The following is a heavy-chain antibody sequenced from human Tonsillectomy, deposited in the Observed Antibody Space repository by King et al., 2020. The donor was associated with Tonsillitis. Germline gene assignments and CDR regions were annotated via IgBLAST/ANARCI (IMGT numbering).Heavy chain of an antibody. D-gene: IGHD3-22*01. CDR2: IQSKTYGGTT. CDR1: GFSFSNAW. V-gene: IGHV3-15*07. J-gene: IGHJ4*02. Sequence: DVQLVESGGGLVKPGGSLRLSCAASGFSFSNAWMKLVRQAPGKGLEWVGRIQSKTYGGTTDYAAPVKGRFTISRHDSKNTLYMQMNSLKTEDTAVYYCTTDPDYYDSSGTGYWGQGALVSVSS. CDR3: TTDPDYYDSSGTGY.